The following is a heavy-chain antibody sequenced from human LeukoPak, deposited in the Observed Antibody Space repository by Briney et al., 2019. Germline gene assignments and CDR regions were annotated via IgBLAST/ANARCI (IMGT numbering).Heavy chain of an antibody. CDR2: IYSGGST. J-gene: IGHJ4*02. D-gene: IGHD6-19*01. V-gene: IGHV3-53*01. CDR3: ARVSRGWSFDY. CDR1: GFIVSSSY. Sequence: GGSLRLSCAASGFIVSSSYMIWVRQAPGKGLEWVSVIYSGGSTYYADSVKGRFAISRDNSKNTLYLQMNSLRAEDTAVYYCARVSRGWSFDYWGQGTLVTVSS.